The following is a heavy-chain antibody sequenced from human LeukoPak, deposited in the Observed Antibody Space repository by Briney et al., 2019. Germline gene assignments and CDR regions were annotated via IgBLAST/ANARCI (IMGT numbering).Heavy chain of an antibody. CDR2: IYYSGST. CDR3: ARVNDYVWGGNWFDP. V-gene: IGHV4-59*01. J-gene: IGHJ5*02. CDR1: GGSISSYY. D-gene: IGHD3-16*01. Sequence: KPSETLSLTCTVSGGSISSYYWSWIRQPPGKGLGWIGYIYYSGSTNYNPSLKSRVTISVDTSKNQFSLKLSSVTAADTAVYYCARVNDYVWGGNWFDPWGQGTLVTVSS.